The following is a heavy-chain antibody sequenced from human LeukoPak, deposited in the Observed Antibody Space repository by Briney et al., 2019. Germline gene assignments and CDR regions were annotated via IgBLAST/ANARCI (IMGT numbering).Heavy chain of an antibody. J-gene: IGHJ6*02. D-gene: IGHD2-15*01. CDR3: ARDRGLYGMDV. CDR2: ISSSSSYI. CDR1: GFTFSSYS. V-gene: IGHV3-21*01. Sequence: GGSLRLSCAASGFTFSSYSMNWVRQAPGKGLEWVSSISSSSSYIYYADSVKGRFTISRDNAKNSLYLQMNSLRAEDTAVYYCARDRGLYGMDVWGQGTTVTVSS.